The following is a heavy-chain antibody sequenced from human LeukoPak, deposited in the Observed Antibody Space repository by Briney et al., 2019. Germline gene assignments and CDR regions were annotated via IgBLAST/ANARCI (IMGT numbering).Heavy chain of an antibody. D-gene: IGHD6-25*01. CDR3: VRHFSGYWYRGFDY. CDR1: GGSVNNNSYH. V-gene: IGHV4-39*01. CDR2: LYSSGST. J-gene: IGHJ4*02. Sequence: SETLSLTCTVSGGSVNNNSYHWGWIRQPPGKGLEWIETLYSSGSTYYNPSLKGRVTISLDTSRNQFSLKLTSVTAADTAVYYCVRHFSGYWYRGFDYWGQGTPVTVSS.